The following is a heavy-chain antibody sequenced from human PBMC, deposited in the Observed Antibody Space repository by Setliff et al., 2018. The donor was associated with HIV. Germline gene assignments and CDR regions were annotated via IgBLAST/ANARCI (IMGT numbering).Heavy chain of an antibody. CDR2: IRSKANSYAT. D-gene: IGHD3-16*01. V-gene: IGHV3-73*01. CDR1: GLHVRGAW. Sequence: PGGSLRLSCKPSGLHVRGAWMHWVRQASGKGLEWVGRIRSKANSYATAYAASVKGRFTISRDDSKNTAYLQMNSLKTEDTAVYYCTTPPRVITFGGSQGARDVWGKGTTVTVSS. J-gene: IGHJ6*04. CDR3: TTPPRVITFGGSQGARDV.